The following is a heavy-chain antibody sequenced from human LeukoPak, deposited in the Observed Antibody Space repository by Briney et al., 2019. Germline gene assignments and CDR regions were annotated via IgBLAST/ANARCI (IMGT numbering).Heavy chain of an antibody. J-gene: IGHJ4*02. CDR3: ARHQYDSSWSPFDY. D-gene: IGHD6-13*01. V-gene: IGHV4-59*08. CDR1: GGSISNYY. CDR2: IYVRGST. Sequence: KSSETLSLTCTVSGGSISNYYWSWVRQPPGKGLEWIGYIYVRGSTNYNPSLKSRVTISVDTSKNQVSLKLISVTAADTAVYYCARHQYDSSWSPFDYWGQGTLVTVSS.